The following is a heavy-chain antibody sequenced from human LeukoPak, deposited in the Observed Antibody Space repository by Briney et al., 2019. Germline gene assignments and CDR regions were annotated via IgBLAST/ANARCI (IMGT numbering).Heavy chain of an antibody. CDR1: GFTFGSYA. CDR3: AKDKSWNVCDY. J-gene: IGHJ4*02. D-gene: IGHD1-1*01. V-gene: IGHV3-64*01. CDR2: ISSNGGST. Sequence: GGSLRLSCAASGFTFGSYAMHWVRQAPGKGLEYVSAISSNGGSTYYANSVKGRFTISRGNSKNTLYLQMGSLRAEDMAVYYCAKDKSWNVCDYWGRGTLVTVSS.